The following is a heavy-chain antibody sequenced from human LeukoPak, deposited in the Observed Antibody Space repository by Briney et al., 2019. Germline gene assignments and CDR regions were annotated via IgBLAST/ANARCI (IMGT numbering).Heavy chain of an antibody. CDR2: IYYSGST. CDR1: GGSISSYY. Sequence: SETLSLTCTVSGGSISSYYWSWIRQPPGKGLEWIGYIYYSGSTNYKSSLESRVTMSIDTSKNQVSLKLTSVTAADTAVYYCARAFSSGWYENFQHWGQGTLVTVSS. D-gene: IGHD6-13*01. V-gene: IGHV4-59*12. CDR3: ARAFSSGWYENFQH. J-gene: IGHJ1*01.